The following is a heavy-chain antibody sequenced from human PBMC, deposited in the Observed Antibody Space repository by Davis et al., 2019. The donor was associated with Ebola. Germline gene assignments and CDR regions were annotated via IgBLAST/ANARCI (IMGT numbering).Heavy chain of an antibody. V-gene: IGHV2-5*02. CDR2: IYWDDDK. CDR1: GFSLSTSGVG. J-gene: IGHJ5*02. Sequence: SGPTLVKPTQTLTLTCTFSGFSLSTSGVGVGWIRQPPGKALEWLALIYWDDDKRYSPSLKSRLTITKDTSKNQVVLTMTNMDPVDTATYYCARRQMVGYCSGGACYSNWFDPWGQGTLVTVSS. CDR3: ARRQMVGYCSGGACYSNWFDP. D-gene: IGHD2-15*01.